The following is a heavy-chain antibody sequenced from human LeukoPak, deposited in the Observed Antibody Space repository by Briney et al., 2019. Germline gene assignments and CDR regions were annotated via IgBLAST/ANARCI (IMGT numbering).Heavy chain of an antibody. Sequence: SGTLSLTCTVSGGSISSYYWSWIRQPPGKGLEWIGYIYYSGSTNYNPSLKSRVTISVDTSKNQFSLKLSSVTAADTAVYYCARGGWDSGSYSPYWYFDLWGRGTLVTVSS. V-gene: IGHV4-59*01. CDR2: IYYSGST. J-gene: IGHJ2*01. D-gene: IGHD1-26*01. CDR3: ARGGWDSGSYSPYWYFDL. CDR1: GGSISSYY.